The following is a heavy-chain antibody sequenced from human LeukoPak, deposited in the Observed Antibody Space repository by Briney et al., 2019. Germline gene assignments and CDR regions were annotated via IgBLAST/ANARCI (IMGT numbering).Heavy chain of an antibody. CDR1: GFTVSNNY. D-gene: IGHD2-21*01. V-gene: IGHV3-53*01. Sequence: GGSLRLSCAASGFTVSNNYMSWVRRAAGKGLEWAALIYSAGRTYYADSVKGRFTISRDNSKNTLHLQMNSLRAEDTAVYYCVRNSGELGAWGQGTLVTVSS. CDR2: IYSAGRT. J-gene: IGHJ5*02. CDR3: VRNSGELGA.